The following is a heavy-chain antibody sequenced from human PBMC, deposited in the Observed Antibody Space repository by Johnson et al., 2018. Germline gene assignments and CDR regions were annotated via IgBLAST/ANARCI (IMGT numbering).Heavy chain of an antibody. D-gene: IGHD2-15*01. J-gene: IGHJ3*02. CDR1: GYSFTSYW. Sequence: VQLVQSGAEVKKPGESLKISCKGSGYSFTSYWIGWVRQMPGKGLEWMGIIYPGDSDTRYSPSFQGQVTISRDNAKNSLYLQMNSLRDEDTAVYYCARLDCSGGSGYGGDAFDIWGQGTMVTVSS. CDR3: ARLDCSGGSGYGGDAFDI. V-gene: IGHV5-51*01. CDR2: IYPGDSDT.